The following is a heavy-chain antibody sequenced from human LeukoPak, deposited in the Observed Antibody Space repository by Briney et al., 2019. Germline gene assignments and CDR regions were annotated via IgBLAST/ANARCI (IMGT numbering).Heavy chain of an antibody. J-gene: IGHJ5*02. V-gene: IGHV1-69*05. CDR3: ARSYSSRPNWFDP. D-gene: IGHD2-2*01. Sequence: SVKVSCTASGGTFSSYAISWVRQAPGQGLEWMGGIIPIFGTANYAQKFQGRVTITTDESTSTAYMELSSLRSEDTAVYYCARSYSSRPNWFDPWGQGTLVTVSS. CDR2: IIPIFGTA. CDR1: GGTFSSYA.